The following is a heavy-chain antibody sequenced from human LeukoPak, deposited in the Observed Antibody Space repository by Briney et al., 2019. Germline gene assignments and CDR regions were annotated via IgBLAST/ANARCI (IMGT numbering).Heavy chain of an antibody. V-gene: IGHV3-30-3*01. CDR2: ISYDGSNK. CDR3: ASDRAYCSGGSCYSGLDY. D-gene: IGHD2-15*01. J-gene: IGHJ4*02. Sequence: GGSLRLSCAASGFTFSSYAMHWVRQAPGKGLEWVAVISYDGSNKYYADSVKGRFTISRDNSKNTLYLQMNSLIAEDTAVYFCASDRAYCSGGSCYSGLDYWGQGTLVTVSS. CDR1: GFTFSSYA.